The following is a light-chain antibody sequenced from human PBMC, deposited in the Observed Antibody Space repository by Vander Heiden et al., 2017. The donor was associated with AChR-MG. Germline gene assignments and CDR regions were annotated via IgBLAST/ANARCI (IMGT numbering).Light chain of an antibody. CDR2: EVS. V-gene: IGKV2-29*03. J-gene: IGKJ2*01. CDR3: MQGIHVPRNT. CDR1: QRLLHSEGRTY. Sequence: DIVMTQTPLSLSVTPGQSASISCKSSQRLLHSEGRTYLNWYLQKPGQSPQLLIYEVSSLFSGVPDRFSGSGSGTDFTLQISRVEAEDVGIYYCMQGIHVPRNTFGQGTKLEIK.